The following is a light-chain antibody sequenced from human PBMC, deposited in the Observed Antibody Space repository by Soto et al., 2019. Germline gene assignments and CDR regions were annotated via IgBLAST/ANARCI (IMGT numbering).Light chain of an antibody. CDR2: LNSDGSH. V-gene: IGLV4-69*02. J-gene: IGLJ2*01. CDR1: SGHSTYA. CDR3: QTWGTGIVV. Sequence: QLVLTQSPSASASLGASVKLTCTLSSGHSTYAIAWHQQPPEKGPRYLMRLNSDGSHSKGDGIPDRFSGSSSGAERYLTISSLQSEDEADYYCQTWGTGIVVFSGGTKVTVL.